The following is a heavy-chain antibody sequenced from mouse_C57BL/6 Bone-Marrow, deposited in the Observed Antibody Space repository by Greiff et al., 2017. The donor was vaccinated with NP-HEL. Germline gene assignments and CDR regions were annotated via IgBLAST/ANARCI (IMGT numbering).Heavy chain of an antibody. CDR2: INPDSSTI. V-gene: IGHV4-1*01. CDR3: ARSPIFSYWSFDV. J-gene: IGHJ1*03. Sequence: AAAAVDFSRYWMSWVRRAPGKGLEWIGEINPDSSTINYAPSLKDKFIISRDNAKNTLYLQMSKVRSEDTALYYCARSPIFSYWSFDVWGTGTTVTVSS. CDR1: AVDFSRYW.